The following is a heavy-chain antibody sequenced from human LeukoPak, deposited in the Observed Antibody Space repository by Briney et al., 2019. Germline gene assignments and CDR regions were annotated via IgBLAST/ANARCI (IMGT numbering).Heavy chain of an antibody. CDR2: IYYSGST. D-gene: IGHD5-18*01. V-gene: IGHV4-31*03. CDR3: ARWIQLWGGFDY. CDR1: GGSISSGGYY. Sequence: SETLSLTCTVSGGSISSGGYYWSWIRQHPGKGLEWIGYIYYSGSTYYNPSLKSRVTISVDTSKNQFSLKLSSVTAADTAVYYCARWIQLWGGFDYWGQGTLVTVSS. J-gene: IGHJ4*02.